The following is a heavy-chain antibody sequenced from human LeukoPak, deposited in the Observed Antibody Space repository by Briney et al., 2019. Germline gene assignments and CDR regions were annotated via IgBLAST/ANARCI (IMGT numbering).Heavy chain of an antibody. V-gene: IGHV4-34*01. CDR2: INHSGST. CDR1: GGSFSTYY. J-gene: IGHJ4*02. D-gene: IGHD3-3*01. CDR3: AREIRRSGLGSY. Sequence: SETLSLTCVVYGGSFSTYYWSWIRQPPGKGLEWIREINHSGSTNYHPSLKSRLTISVDTSKNQFSLKLSSVTAADTAVYYCAREIRRSGLGSYWGQGTLVTVSS.